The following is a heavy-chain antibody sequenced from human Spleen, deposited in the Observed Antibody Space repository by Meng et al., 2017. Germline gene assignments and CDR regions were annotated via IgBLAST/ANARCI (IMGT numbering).Heavy chain of an antibody. CDR3: AHRRGGYDLIEF. CDR2: IYWDDDK. Sequence: SGPTLVKPTQTLTLTCTFSGFSLSTSGVGVGRIRQPPGKALEWLALIYWDDDKRYSPSLKSRLTITKDTSKNQVVLTMTNMDPVDTATYYCAHRRGGYDLIEFWGQGTLVTVSS. D-gene: IGHD5-12*01. J-gene: IGHJ4*02. V-gene: IGHV2-5*02. CDR1: GFSLSTSGVG.